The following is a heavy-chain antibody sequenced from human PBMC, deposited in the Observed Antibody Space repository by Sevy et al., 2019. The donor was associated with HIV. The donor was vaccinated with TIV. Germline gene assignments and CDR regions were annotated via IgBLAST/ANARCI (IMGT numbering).Heavy chain of an antibody. CDR1: GFTFSSFA. J-gene: IGHJ4*01. V-gene: IGHV3-23*01. Sequence: GGSLRLSCAASGFTFSSFAMGSVRQAPGKGLDWISVISGTGDHTYYADSVKGRFTISRDNSKNTLFLQMNSLRAEDTAIFYCAKKMGGGSGMAFLVDYWGHGTLVTVSS. CDR2: ISGTGDHT. D-gene: IGHD5-18*01. CDR3: AKKMGGGSGMAFLVDY.